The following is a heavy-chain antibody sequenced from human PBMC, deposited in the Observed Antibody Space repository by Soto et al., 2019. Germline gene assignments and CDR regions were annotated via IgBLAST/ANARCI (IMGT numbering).Heavy chain of an antibody. V-gene: IGHV1-69*01. Sequence: QVQLVQSGAEVKKPGSSVKVSCKASGGTCRSYSISWVRQAPGQGIEWMGGIIPIFDITNYAHKFQGRVTITADESTSTAYMELSSLGSDDTAVYYCARPDEGGYSSNHHYYYALDVWGQGTTVTV. CDR1: GGTCRSYS. D-gene: IGHD3-22*01. CDR2: IIPIFDIT. CDR3: ARPDEGGYSSNHHYYYALDV. J-gene: IGHJ6*02.